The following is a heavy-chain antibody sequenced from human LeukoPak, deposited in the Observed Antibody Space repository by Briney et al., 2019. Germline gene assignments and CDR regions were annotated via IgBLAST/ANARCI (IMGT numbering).Heavy chain of an antibody. CDR1: GGSISSGSYY. Sequence: SQTLSLTRTVSGGSISSGSYYWSWIRQPAGKGLEWIGRIYTSGSTNYNPSLKSRVTISVDTSKNQFSLKLSSVTAADTAVYYCARGTYYDFWSGYSFDYWGQGTLVTVSS. D-gene: IGHD3-3*01. CDR2: IYTSGST. CDR3: ARGTYYDFWSGYSFDY. J-gene: IGHJ4*02. V-gene: IGHV4-61*02.